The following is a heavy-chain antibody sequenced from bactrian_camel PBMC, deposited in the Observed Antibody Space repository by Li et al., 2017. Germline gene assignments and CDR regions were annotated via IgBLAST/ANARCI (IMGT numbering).Heavy chain of an antibody. V-gene: IGHV3S1*01. CDR2: IDTDGST. Sequence: VQLVESGGGSVKAGGSLTLTCVASGYTYNRYCMGWFRLAPGKEREGVAIIDTDGSTFYADSVAGRFTISQDNSKNTLSLQMNDLKPEDTAMYYCNTVPYDGGSWCRGNYRGWGQGTQVTVS. J-gene: IGHJ4*01. CDR3: NTVPYDGGSWCRGNYRG. D-gene: IGHD6*01. CDR1: GYTYNRYC.